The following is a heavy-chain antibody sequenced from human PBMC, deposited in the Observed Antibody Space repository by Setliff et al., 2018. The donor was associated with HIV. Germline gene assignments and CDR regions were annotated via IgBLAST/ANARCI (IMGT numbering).Heavy chain of an antibody. CDR1: GGSFSGDY. Sequence: LSLTCAVYGGSFSGDYWTWIRQAPGKGLEWLSYIDKGGRTTYYAGSVKGRFTISRDDAKNSLYLQMNSLRAEDTALYYCARDHLSSKPTVAIDYWGQGTLVTVSS. J-gene: IGHJ4*02. CDR2: IDKGGRTT. V-gene: IGHV3-11*04. D-gene: IGHD6-19*01. CDR3: ARDHLSSKPTVAIDY.